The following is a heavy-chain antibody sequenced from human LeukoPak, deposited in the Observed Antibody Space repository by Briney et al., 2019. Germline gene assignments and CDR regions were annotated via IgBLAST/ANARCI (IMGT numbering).Heavy chain of an antibody. CDR1: GYRFTAYY. Sequence: ASVKVSCKASGYRFTAYYMDWVRQAPGKGLEWMGWINPNSGGTHYAQKFLGRVTMTRDTSISTAYMELSRLTSDDTALYYCASLYGDYVTSDYWGQGTLVTVSS. CDR3: ASLYGDYVTSDY. D-gene: IGHD4-17*01. V-gene: IGHV1-2*02. J-gene: IGHJ4*02. CDR2: INPNSGGT.